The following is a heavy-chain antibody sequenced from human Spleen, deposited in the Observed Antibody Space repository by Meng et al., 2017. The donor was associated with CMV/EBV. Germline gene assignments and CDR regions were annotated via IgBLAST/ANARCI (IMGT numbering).Heavy chain of an antibody. J-gene: IGHJ6*02. CDR3: ARDRDPSALSRYYYYGLDV. Sequence: SETLSLTCTVSGGSISSNSYYWGWIRQPPGKGLEWIGSIRYSGSTYYNPSLKSRVTISVDTSKNQFSLRPTSVTAADTAVYYCARDRDPSALSRYYYYGLDVWGQGTTVTVSS. CDR2: IRYSGST. D-gene: IGHD6-6*01. V-gene: IGHV4-39*07. CDR1: GGSISSNSYY.